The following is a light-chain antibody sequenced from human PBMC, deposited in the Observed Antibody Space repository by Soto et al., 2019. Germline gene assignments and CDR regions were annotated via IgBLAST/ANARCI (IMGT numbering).Light chain of an antibody. V-gene: IGKV4-1*01. J-gene: IGKJ2*01. CDR3: QQYESTPPT. CDR2: WAS. Sequence: DIVMTQSPDSLAVSLGERATINCKSSQSVLYSPNNKNYLAWYQQRPGQPPKLLIYWASTRESGVPDRFSGSVSGTDFTLTITSLQAEDVAVYYCQQYESTPPTFGQGTKLEIK. CDR1: QSVLYSPNNKNY.